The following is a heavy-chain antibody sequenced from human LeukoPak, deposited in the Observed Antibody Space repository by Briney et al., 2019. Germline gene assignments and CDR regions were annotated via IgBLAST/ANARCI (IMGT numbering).Heavy chain of an antibody. CDR1: GFTFGHYA. J-gene: IGHJ4*02. Sequence: GGSLRLSCTASGFTFGHYAMTWVRQAPGKGLEWVSSTGGAGDDTYYADSVKGRFTISRDNYKSTLFLQMNSLRDEDTAVYYCAKDAIPRNSMWDYFDYLGQGTLVTVSS. CDR3: AKDAIPRNSMWDYFDY. D-gene: IGHD1-7*01. V-gene: IGHV3-23*01. CDR2: TGGAGDDT.